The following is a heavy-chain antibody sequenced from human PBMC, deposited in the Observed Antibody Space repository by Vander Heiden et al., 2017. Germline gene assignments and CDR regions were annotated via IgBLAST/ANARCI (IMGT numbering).Heavy chain of an antibody. CDR2: ISGSGSNT. CDR3: AKDFGDNGFYYGLDV. CDR1: GLTFSSTA. D-gene: IGHD1-20*01. J-gene: IGHJ6*02. V-gene: IGHV3-23*01. Sequence: VQLLQSGGGVVQPGGSLRLSCAASGLTFSSTAMNWVRQAPGKGLEWVSVISGSGSNTYYADSVKGRFTISRDNSKNTLYLQMSSLRAEDTAVYYCAKDFGDNGFYYGLDVWGQGTTVTVSS.